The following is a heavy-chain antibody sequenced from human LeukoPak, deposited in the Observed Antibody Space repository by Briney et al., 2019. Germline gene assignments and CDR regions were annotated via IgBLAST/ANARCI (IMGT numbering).Heavy chain of an antibody. J-gene: IGHJ5*02. V-gene: IGHV4-39*01. CDR1: GGSISSSSYY. CDR2: IYYSGST. D-gene: IGHD6-19*01. CDR3: ARQEGAVAGTDWFDP. Sequence: SETLSLTCTVSGGSISSSSYYWGWIRQPPGKGLEWIGSIYYSGSTYYNPSLKSRVTISVDTSKNQFSLKLSSVTAADTAVYYCARQEGAVAGTDWFDPWGQGTLVTVSS.